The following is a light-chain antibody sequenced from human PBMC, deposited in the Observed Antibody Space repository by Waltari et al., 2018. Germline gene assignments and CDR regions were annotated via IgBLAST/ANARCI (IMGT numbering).Light chain of an antibody. CDR2: RNN. Sequence: SVLTHPPSASGTPGQTVTISCSGSSSNTGSNYVYWYQQLPGTAPKLLIYRNNQRPSGVPDRFSGSKSGPSASLAISGLRSEDEADYYCAAWDDSLSGWVFGGGTKLTVL. CDR1: SSNTGSNY. CDR3: AAWDDSLSGWV. J-gene: IGLJ3*02. V-gene: IGLV1-47*01.